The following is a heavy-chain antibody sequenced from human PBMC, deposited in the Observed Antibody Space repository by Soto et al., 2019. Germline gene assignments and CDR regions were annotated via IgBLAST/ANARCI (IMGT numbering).Heavy chain of an antibody. V-gene: IGHV1-69*01. Sequence: QVRLVQSGAEVKKPGSSVKVSCKTSGGTFSSSAISWVRQAPGQRLQWMGGIMPTLSSTHYSQRFQGRIYITADESTNTAFVEFSRLRSEDTATYYCARGTSYVVLLPGARNEGFAALGHGTLVTVSS. CDR1: GGTFSSSA. CDR2: IMPTLSST. CDR3: ARGTSYVVLLPGARNEGFAA. D-gene: IGHD2-2*01. J-gene: IGHJ5*01.